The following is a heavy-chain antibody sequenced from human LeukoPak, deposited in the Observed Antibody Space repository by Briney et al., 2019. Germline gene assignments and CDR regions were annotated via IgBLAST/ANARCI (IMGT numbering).Heavy chain of an antibody. J-gene: IGHJ3*01. CDR3: ALEDGDTPFGASDV. V-gene: IGHV3-33*01. D-gene: IGHD3-10*01. CDR1: GFTFSSYG. CDR2: IWYDGSKR. Sequence: GGSLRLSCAASGFTFSSYGIPWVRQAPGKGLEWVTVIWYDGSKRYYAYSVKGRFTISRDNSKNTLYLQMNSLTAEDTAVYHCALEDGDTPFGASDVWGQGTMVTVSS.